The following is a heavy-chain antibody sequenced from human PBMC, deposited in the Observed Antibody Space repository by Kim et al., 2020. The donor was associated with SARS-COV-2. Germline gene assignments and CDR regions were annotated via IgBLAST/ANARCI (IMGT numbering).Heavy chain of an antibody. CDR3: ARDVKAVAGIDY. V-gene: IGHV3-7*01. Sequence: YYVDSVKGRFTISRDNAKNSLYLQMNSLRAEDTAVYYCARDVKAVAGIDYWGQGTLVTVSS. J-gene: IGHJ4*02. D-gene: IGHD6-19*01.